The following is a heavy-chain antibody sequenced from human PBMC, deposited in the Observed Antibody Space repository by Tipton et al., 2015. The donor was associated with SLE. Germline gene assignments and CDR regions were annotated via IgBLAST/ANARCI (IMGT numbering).Heavy chain of an antibody. CDR1: GFTFSSYA. J-gene: IGHJ4*02. V-gene: IGHV3-23*01. Sequence: SLRLSCAASGFTFSSYAMSWVRQAPGKGLEWVSAIRGDGSATFYADSVKGRFTISRDDSKNTLDLQMDSLRAEDTGIYYCAKGGAGGLFFDSWGQGTLVTVSS. CDR2: IRGDGSAT. D-gene: IGHD3/OR15-3a*01. CDR3: AKGGAGGLFFDS.